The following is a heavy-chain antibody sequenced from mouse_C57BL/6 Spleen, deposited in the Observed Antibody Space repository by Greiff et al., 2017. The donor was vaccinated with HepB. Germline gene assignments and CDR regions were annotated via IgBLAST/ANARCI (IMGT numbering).Heavy chain of an antibody. CDR2: IDPSDSYT. CDR1: GYTFTSYW. V-gene: IGHV1-59*01. Sequence: QVQLKQSGAELVKPGTSVKLSCKASGYTFTSYWMHWVKQRPGQGLEWIGVIDPSDSYTNYNQKFKGKATLTVDTSSSTAYMQLSSLTSEDSAVYYCARGSYGSSPYWYFDVWGTGTTVTVSS. CDR3: ARGSYGSSPYWYFDV. J-gene: IGHJ1*03. D-gene: IGHD1-1*01.